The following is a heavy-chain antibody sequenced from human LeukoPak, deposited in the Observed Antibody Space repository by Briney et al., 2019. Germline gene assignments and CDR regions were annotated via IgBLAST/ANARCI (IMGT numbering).Heavy chain of an antibody. CDR1: GYTFTSYD. D-gene: IGHD6-25*01. CDR2: MNPNSGNT. CDR3: ARVSGRADAFDI. J-gene: IGHJ3*02. V-gene: IGHV1-8*01. Sequence: GASVKVSCKASGYTFTSYDINWLRQATGQGLEWMGWMNPNSGNTGYAQKFQGRVTMTRNTSISTAYMELSSLRSEDTAVYYCARVSGRADAFDIWGQGTMVTVSS.